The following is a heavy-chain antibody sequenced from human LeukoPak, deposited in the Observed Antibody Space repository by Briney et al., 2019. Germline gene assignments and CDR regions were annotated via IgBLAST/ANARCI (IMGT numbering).Heavy chain of an antibody. CDR2: ISYDGSNK. D-gene: IGHD3-22*01. J-gene: IGHJ4*02. Sequence: PGRSPRLSCAASGFTFSSYAMHWVRQAPGKGLEWVAVISYDGSNKYYADSVKGRFTISRDNSKNTLYLQMNSLRAEDTAVYYCARDSRYYYDSSGPIDYWGQGTLVTVSS. V-gene: IGHV3-30-3*01. CDR3: ARDSRYYYDSSGPIDY. CDR1: GFTFSSYA.